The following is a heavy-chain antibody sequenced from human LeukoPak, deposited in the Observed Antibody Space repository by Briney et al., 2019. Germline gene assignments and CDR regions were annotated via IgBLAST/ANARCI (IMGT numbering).Heavy chain of an antibody. D-gene: IGHD5-18*01. CDR3: AKDRDSAMVTMGGYLHY. CDR1: GFTFSSYG. CDR2: MRYDGSNK. J-gene: IGHJ4*02. Sequence: GGSLRLSCAASGFTFSSYGMHWVRQAPGKGLEWVTFMRYDGSNKYYADSVKGRFTISRDNSKNTLYLQMNSLRAEDTAVYYCAKDRDSAMVTMGGYLHYWGQGTLVTVSS. V-gene: IGHV3-30*02.